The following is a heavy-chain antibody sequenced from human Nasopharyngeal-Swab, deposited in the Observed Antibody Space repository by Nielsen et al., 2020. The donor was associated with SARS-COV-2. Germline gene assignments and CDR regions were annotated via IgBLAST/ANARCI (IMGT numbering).Heavy chain of an antibody. CDR2: IKQDGSET. CDR3: AAVRYCSSTSCYPWDY. CDR1: GFTFRRDW. Sequence: GESLKISCADSGFTFRRDWMSWVRQAPGKGLEWVANIKQDGSETYYVDSVKGRFTISRDNAKNSLYLQMNSLRAEDTAVYYCAAVRYCSSTSCYPWDYWGQGTLVTVSS. D-gene: IGHD2-2*01. V-gene: IGHV3-7*03. J-gene: IGHJ4*02.